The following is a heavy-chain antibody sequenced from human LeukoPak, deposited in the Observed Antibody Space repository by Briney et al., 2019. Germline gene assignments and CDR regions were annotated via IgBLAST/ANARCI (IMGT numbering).Heavy chain of an antibody. V-gene: IGHV4-30-2*01. CDR1: GGSISSGGYY. J-gene: IGHJ6*03. Sequence: SETLSLTCTVSGGSISSGGYYWSWIRQPPGKGLEWIGYIYHSGSTYYNPSLKSRVTISVDRSKNQFSLKLSSVTAADTAVYYCALLGYCSSTSCFRMHVANYYYMDVWGKGTTVTVSS. CDR3: ALLGYCSSTSCFRMHVANYYYMDV. D-gene: IGHD2-2*01. CDR2: IYHSGST.